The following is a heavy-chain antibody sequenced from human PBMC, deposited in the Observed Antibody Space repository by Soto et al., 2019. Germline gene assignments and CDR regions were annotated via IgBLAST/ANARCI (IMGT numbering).Heavy chain of an antibody. CDR1: GYTLTELS. CDR2: FDPEDGET. Sequence: ASVKVSCKVSGYTLTELSIHWVRQAPGKGLEWMGGFDPEDGETIYAQKFQGRVTMTEDTSTDTAYMELSSLRSEDTAVYYCATRPYYDSSGYGPWDYWGQGTLVTVSS. V-gene: IGHV1-24*01. J-gene: IGHJ4*02. D-gene: IGHD3-22*01. CDR3: ATRPYYDSSGYGPWDY.